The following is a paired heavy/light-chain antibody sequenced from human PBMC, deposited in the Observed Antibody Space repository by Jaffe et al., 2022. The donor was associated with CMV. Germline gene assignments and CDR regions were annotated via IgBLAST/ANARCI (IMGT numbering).Light chain of an antibody. J-gene: IGLJ3*02. V-gene: IGLV1-47*01. Sequence: QSVLTQPPSASGTPGQRVTISCSGSSSNIGSNYVYWYQQLPGTAPKLLIYRNNQRPSGVPDRFSGSKSGTSASLAISGLRSEDEADYYCAAWDDSLSGLFGGGTKLTVL. CDR1: SSNIGSNY. CDR3: AAWDDSLSGL. CDR2: RNN.
Heavy chain of an antibody. CDR3: AKDMGLRFLESFDYYYYGMDV. J-gene: IGHJ6*02. CDR1: GFTFDDYT. Sequence: EVQLVESGGVVVQPGGSLRLSCAASGFTFDDYTMHWVRQAPGKGLEWVSLISWDGGSTYYADSVKGRFTISRDNSKNSLYLQMNSLRTEDTALYYCAKDMGLRFLESFDYYYYGMDVWGQGTTVTVSS. V-gene: IGHV3-43*01. D-gene: IGHD3-3*01. CDR2: ISWDGGST.